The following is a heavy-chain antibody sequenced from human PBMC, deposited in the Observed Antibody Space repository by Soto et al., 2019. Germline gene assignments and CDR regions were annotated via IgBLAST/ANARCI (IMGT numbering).Heavy chain of an antibody. D-gene: IGHD2-15*01. CDR2: ISSSGSTI. CDR1: GFTFSDYY. J-gene: IGHJ6*02. Sequence: GGSLRLSCAASGFTFSDYYMSWIRQAPGKGLEWVSYISSSGSTIYYADSVKGRFTISRDNAKNSLYLQMNSLRAEDTAVYYCARDHCSGGSCLWGDGMDVWGQGTTVTVSS. V-gene: IGHV3-11*01. CDR3: ARDHCSGGSCLWGDGMDV.